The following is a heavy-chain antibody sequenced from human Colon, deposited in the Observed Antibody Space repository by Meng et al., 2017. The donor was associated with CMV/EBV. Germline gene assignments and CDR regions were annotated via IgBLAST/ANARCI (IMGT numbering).Heavy chain of an antibody. CDR2: IYYSGNT. D-gene: IGHD3-3*01. V-gene: IGHV4-39*07. Sequence: GSLRLSCTVSGGSIRSSSHYWAWIRQPPGKGLEWIGSIYYSGNTFYNPSLGSRVTMSMDTSYSQFSLKVTSVTAADTAVYYCVREGGSGFLEWLSTFDSWGQGTLVTV. CDR1: GGSIRSSSHY. J-gene: IGHJ5*01. CDR3: VREGGSGFLEWLSTFDS.